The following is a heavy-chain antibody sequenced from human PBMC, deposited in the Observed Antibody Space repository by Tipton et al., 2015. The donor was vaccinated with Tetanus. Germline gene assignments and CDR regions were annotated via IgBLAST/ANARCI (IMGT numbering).Heavy chain of an antibody. V-gene: IGHV3-43*01. Sequence: SLRLSCAASGFTFDDYTMHWVRQAPGKGLEWVSLISWDGGSTYYADSVKGRFTTSRDNSKNSLYLQMNSLRTEDTALYYCAKEKGYGGNPGFDYWGQGTLVTVSS. CDR3: AKEKGYGGNPGFDY. CDR1: GFTFDDYT. CDR2: ISWDGGST. D-gene: IGHD4-23*01. J-gene: IGHJ4*02.